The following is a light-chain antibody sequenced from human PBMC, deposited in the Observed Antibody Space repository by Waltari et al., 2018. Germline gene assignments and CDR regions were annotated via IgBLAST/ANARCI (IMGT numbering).Light chain of an antibody. CDR2: DTS. CDR3: QHRSNWPLN. Sequence: EIVLTQSPATLSLSPGEGATLSCRASQNVGNYLAWYQQKPGQAPRLLIDDTSNRATGIPARFSGSGSGTDFTLTISGLEPEDFAVYYCQHRSNWPLNFGGGTKVEIK. CDR1: QNVGNY. J-gene: IGKJ4*01. V-gene: IGKV3-11*01.